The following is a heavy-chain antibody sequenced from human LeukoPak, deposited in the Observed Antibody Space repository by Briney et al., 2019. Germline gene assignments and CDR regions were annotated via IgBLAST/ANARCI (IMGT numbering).Heavy chain of an antibody. CDR2: MNPNSGNT. V-gene: IGHV1-8*03. CDR1: GGTFSSYD. Sequence: ASVKVSCKASGGTFSSYDINWVRQATGQGLEWMGWMNPNSGNTGYAQKFQGRVTITRNTSISTAYMELSSLRSEDTAVYYCARGSRYYYYYYMDVWGKGTTVTVSS. CDR3: ARGSRYYYYYYMDV. J-gene: IGHJ6*03.